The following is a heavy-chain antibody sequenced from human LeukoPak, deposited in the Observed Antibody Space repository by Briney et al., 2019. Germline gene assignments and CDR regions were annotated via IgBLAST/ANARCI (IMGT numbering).Heavy chain of an antibody. CDR3: ARDQGITGPPVY. V-gene: IGHV3-21*01. D-gene: IGHD1-20*01. Sequence: GGSLRLSCAASGFTFSSYSMNWVRQALGKGLEWVSSISSSSSYIYYADSVKGRFTISRDNAKNSLYLQMNSLRAEDTAVYYCARDQGITGPPVYWGQGTLVTVSS. J-gene: IGHJ4*02. CDR1: GFTFSSYS. CDR2: ISSSSSYI.